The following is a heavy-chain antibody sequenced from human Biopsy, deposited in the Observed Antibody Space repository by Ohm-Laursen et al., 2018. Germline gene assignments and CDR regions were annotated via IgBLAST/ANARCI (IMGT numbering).Heavy chain of an antibody. CDR2: INPSGGST. CDR1: ADSFIGYD. J-gene: IGHJ5*02. CDR3: ARNAWPTLSTMIVVVKGFNWFDP. V-gene: IGHV1-46*01. Sequence: VASVKVSCKVPADSFIGYDMHWVRQAPGQGLEWMGIINPSGGSTTYAQKFQGRVTMTRDTSTSTVYMELSSLRSEDTAVYYCARNAWPTLSTMIVVVKGFNWFDPWGQGTLVTVSS. D-gene: IGHD3-22*01.